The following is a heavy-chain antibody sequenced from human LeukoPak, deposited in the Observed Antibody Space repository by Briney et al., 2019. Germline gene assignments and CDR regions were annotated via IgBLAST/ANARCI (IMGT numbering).Heavy chain of an antibody. CDR3: ARDLRKQLAYWFDP. D-gene: IGHD6-6*01. CDR1: GGSISSYY. CDR2: IYYSGST. V-gene: IGHV4-59*12. Sequence: SETLSLTCTVSGGSISSYYWSWIRQPPGKGLEWIGYIYYSGSTNYNPSLKSRVTISVDTSKNQFSLKLSSVTAADTAVYYCARDLRKQLAYWFDPWGQGTLVTVSS. J-gene: IGHJ5*02.